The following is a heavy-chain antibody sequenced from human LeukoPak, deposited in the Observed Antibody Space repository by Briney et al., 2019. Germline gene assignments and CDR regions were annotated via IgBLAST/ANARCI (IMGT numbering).Heavy chain of an antibody. D-gene: IGHD2-21*01. J-gene: IGHJ3*01. CDR1: GYKVSEYPFIAYY. CDR2: INPNSGVT. V-gene: IGHV1-2*02. CDR3: ARASYCGTSCSPLGGFDL. Sequence: GASVKVSCKASGYKVSEYPFIAYYMHWVRQAPGQGLEWMGWINPNSGVTDSLQRFQDRVTMTRDTSISTAYLELSNLKSDDTALYYCARASYCGTSCSPLGGFDLWGQGTMITVSS.